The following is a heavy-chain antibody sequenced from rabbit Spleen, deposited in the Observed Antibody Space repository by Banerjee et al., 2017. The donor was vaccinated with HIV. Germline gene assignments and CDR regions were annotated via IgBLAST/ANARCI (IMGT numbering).Heavy chain of an antibody. Sequence: QLMESGGRLVTPGGSLTLSCKASGFAFSSYGMSWVRQAPGKGLEWIGYIVPIFGVTYYANWVNGRFTISSHNAQNTLYLQLNSLTAADTATYFCVREAGYGGYGDANLWGPGTLVTVS. CDR3: VREAGYGGYGDANL. J-gene: IGHJ4*01. D-gene: IGHD6-1*01. CDR1: GFAFSSYG. V-gene: IGHV1S7*01. CDR2: IVPIFGVT.